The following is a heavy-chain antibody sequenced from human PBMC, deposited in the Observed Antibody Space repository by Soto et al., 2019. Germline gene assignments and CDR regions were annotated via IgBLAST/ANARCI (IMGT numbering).Heavy chain of an antibody. D-gene: IGHD2-2*03. V-gene: IGHV3-30*18. CDR1: GFTFSSYG. CDR3: AKDGYCSSTSCPRGFYYYYYGMDV. Sequence: QVQLVESGGGVVQPGRSLRLSCAASGFTFSSYGMHWVRQAPGKGLEWVAVISYDGSNKYYADSVKVRFTISRDNSKNTLYLQMNSLRAEDTAVYYCAKDGYCSSTSCPRGFYYYYYGMDVWGQGTTVTVSS. J-gene: IGHJ6*02. CDR2: ISYDGSNK.